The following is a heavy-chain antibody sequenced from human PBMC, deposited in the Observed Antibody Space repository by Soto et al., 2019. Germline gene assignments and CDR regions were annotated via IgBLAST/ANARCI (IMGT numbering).Heavy chain of an antibody. CDR1: GFTFSSYS. J-gene: IGHJ4*02. Sequence: GGSLRFSCAASGFTFSSYSMNWVRQAPGKGLEWVSYISSSSSTIYYADSVKGRFTISRDNAKNSLYLQMNSLRDEDTAVYYCASSVYYDSSGYLDYWGQGTLVTVSS. V-gene: IGHV3-48*02. CDR3: ASSVYYDSSGYLDY. CDR2: ISSSSSTI. D-gene: IGHD3-22*01.